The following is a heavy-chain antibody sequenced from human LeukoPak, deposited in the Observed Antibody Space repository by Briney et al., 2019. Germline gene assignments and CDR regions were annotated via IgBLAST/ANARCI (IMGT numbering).Heavy chain of an antibody. CDR3: ARGGYSSSWYPGFDY. J-gene: IGHJ4*02. CDR1: GYTFTSYG. D-gene: IGHD6-13*01. CDR2: ISAYNGNT. V-gene: IGHV1-18*01. Sequence: ASVKVSCKASGYTFTSYGISWVRQAPGQGLEWMGWISAYNGNTNYAQKLQGRVTITTDTSTSTAYMELRSLRSDDTAVYYCARGGYSSSWYPGFDYWGQGTLVTVSS.